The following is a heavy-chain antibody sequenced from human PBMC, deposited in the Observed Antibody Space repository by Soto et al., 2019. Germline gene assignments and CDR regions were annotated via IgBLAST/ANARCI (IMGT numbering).Heavy chain of an antibody. CDR3: ARQPFGSVTHYTTVWFDP. V-gene: IGHV4-31*03. D-gene: IGHD3-10*01. J-gene: IGHJ5*02. CDR1: GGSISSGGYY. Sequence: SETLSLTCTVSGGSISSGGYYWSWIRQHPGKGLEWIGYIYYSGSTYYNPSLKSRVTISVDTSKNQLSLKLSSVTAADTAVYYCARQPFGSVTHYTTVWFDPWGQGTLVTVPQ. CDR2: IYYSGST.